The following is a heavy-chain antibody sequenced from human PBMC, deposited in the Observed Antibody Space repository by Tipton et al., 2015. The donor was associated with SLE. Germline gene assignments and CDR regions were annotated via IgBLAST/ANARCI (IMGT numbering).Heavy chain of an antibody. CDR1: GGSISSYY. J-gene: IGHJ3*02. V-gene: IGHV4-59*12. CDR2: IYYGERA. CDR3: ARGPDAIDI. Sequence: TLSLTCTVSGGSISSYYWSWIRQPPGKGLEWIAIIYYGERAYYNSSLKSRVTISEDTSKNQFSLKLTSVTAADTAVYYCARGPDAIDIWGQGAMVTVSS.